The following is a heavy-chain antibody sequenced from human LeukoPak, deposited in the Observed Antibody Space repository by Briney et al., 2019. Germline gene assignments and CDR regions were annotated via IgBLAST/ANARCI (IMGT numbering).Heavy chain of an antibody. Sequence: GESLKISCKGFGYGFPSSWSGWVRKWPGKGLEWMGIIYPGDSDTRYSPSFQGQVTISADKSISTAHLQWSSLKASDTAMYYCARRELNWYFDLWGRGTLVTVSS. CDR1: GYGFPSSW. V-gene: IGHV5-51*01. CDR2: IYPGDSDT. D-gene: IGHD1-26*01. CDR3: ARRELNWYFDL. J-gene: IGHJ2*01.